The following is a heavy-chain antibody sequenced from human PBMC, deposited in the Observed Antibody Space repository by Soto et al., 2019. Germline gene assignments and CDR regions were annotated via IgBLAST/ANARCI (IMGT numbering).Heavy chain of an antibody. D-gene: IGHD2-15*01. J-gene: IGHJ6*02. CDR3: AREGNCSGGSCVYGMDV. V-gene: IGHV4-31*03. Sequence: PSETLSLTCTVSGGSISSGGYYWSWIRQHPGKGLEWIGYIYYSGSTYYNPSLKSRVTISVDTSKNQFSLKLSSVTAADTAVYYCAREGNCSGGSCVYGMDVWGQGTTVTVSS. CDR2: IYYSGST. CDR1: GGSISSGGYY.